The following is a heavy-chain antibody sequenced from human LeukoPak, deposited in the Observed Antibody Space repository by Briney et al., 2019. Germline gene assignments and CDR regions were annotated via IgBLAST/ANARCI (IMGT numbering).Heavy chain of an antibody. CDR3: ARGLSAGYYWYYMDV. V-gene: IGHV4-34*01. D-gene: IGHD6-19*01. Sequence: SETLSLTCAVCGGSFSGYYWSWIRQPPGEGLEWIGQINHSRNTNYNPSLKSRVTISVDTSKNQFSLKLSSVTAADTAVYYCARGLSAGYYWYYMDVWGKGTTVTVSS. CDR2: INHSRNT. CDR1: GGSFSGYY. J-gene: IGHJ6*03.